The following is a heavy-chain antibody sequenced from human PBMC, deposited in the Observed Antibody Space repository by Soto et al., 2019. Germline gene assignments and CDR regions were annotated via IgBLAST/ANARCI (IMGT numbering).Heavy chain of an antibody. Sequence: ASVKVSCKASGYTFTSYDINWVRQATGQGLEWMGWINGGNGKTKYSQRFQGRVTITRDISASTDYLELSSLTSEDTAVYYCTRADCSSNTCYFYYGMDVWGQGTTVTVSS. CDR1: GYTFTSYD. CDR3: TRADCSSNTCYFYYGMDV. D-gene: IGHD2-2*01. CDR2: INGGNGKT. V-gene: IGHV1-3*01. J-gene: IGHJ6*02.